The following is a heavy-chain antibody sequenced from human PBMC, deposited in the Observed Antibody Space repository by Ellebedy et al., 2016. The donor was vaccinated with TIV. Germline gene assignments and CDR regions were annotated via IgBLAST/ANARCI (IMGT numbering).Heavy chain of an antibody. Sequence: GESLKISCAASGFSFRSYWMTWVRQAPGKGLEWVANIRLDGGDKYYVDSVKGRFTVSRDNAKNSLYLQMTSLRADDTAVYYCATDGSYGDFRSPAHAFEHWGQGTMVSVSS. D-gene: IGHD4-17*01. CDR2: IRLDGGDK. V-gene: IGHV3-7*01. J-gene: IGHJ3*01. CDR3: ATDGSYGDFRSPAHAFEH. CDR1: GFSFRSYW.